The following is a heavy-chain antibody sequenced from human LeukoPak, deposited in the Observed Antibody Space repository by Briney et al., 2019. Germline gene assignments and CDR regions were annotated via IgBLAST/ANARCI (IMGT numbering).Heavy chain of an antibody. Sequence: GGSLRLSCAASGFTFKKYWMNWVRQVPGKGLECLANIKEDGSETYYADSVKGRFTISRDNAKNSLYLQMNSLRVEDTAVYYCARERGYSYGYSDYWGQGTLVTVSS. CDR1: GFTFKKYW. V-gene: IGHV3-7*01. CDR3: ARERGYSYGYSDY. CDR2: IKEDGSET. J-gene: IGHJ4*02. D-gene: IGHD5-18*01.